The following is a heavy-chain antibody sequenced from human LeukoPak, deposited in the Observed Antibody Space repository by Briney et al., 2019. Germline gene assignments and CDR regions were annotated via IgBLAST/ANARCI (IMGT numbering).Heavy chain of an antibody. V-gene: IGHV1-18*01. Sequence: ASVKVSCKASGYTFTSYGISWVRQAPGQGLEWMGWISAYNGNTNYAQKLQGRVTMTTDTSTSTVYMELRSLRSDDTAVYYCARDGGFCSSGSCQYWFDPWGQGTLVTVSS. CDR2: ISAYNGNT. D-gene: IGHD2-15*01. CDR1: GYTFTSYG. J-gene: IGHJ5*02. CDR3: ARDGGFCSSGSCQYWFDP.